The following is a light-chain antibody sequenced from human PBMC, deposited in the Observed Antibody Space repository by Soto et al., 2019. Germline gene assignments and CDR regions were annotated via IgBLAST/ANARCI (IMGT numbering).Light chain of an antibody. CDR3: QQYNDWPPELT. J-gene: IGKJ4*01. Sequence: EIMMTQSPATLSVSPGERATLSCWASQSVSSNLAWYQQRPGQAPRLLINGASTRAAGIPARFSGSGSGTDFTLTISGLQSEDSAVYYCQQYNDWPPELTFGGGTEVEIK. V-gene: IGKV3-15*01. CDR1: QSVSSN. CDR2: GAS.